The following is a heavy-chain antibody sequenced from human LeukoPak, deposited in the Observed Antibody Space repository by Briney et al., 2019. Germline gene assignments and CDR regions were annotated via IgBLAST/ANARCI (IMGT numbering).Heavy chain of an antibody. CDR2: ISGSGGST. CDR1: GFTFSSYA. CDR3: AKDNGDSSGYYLSPFDY. J-gene: IGHJ4*02. D-gene: IGHD3-22*01. V-gene: IGHV3-23*01. Sequence: GGSLRLSCAASGFTFSSYAMSWVRQAPGKGLGWVSAISGSGGSTYYADSVKGRFTISRDNSKNTLYLQMNSLRAEDTAVYYCAKDNGDSSGYYLSPFDYWGQGTLVTVSS.